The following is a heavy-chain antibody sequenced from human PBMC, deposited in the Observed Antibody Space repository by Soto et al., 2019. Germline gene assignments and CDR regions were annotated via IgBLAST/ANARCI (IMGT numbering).Heavy chain of an antibody. J-gene: IGHJ3*02. V-gene: IGHV1-18*01. CDR3: ARERSIVGATTDDAFDI. D-gene: IGHD1-26*01. Sequence: QVQLVQSGAEVKKPGASVKVSCKASGYTFTSYGISWVRQAPGQGLEWMGWISAYNGNTNYAQKLQGRVTMTTDTSTSTAYMELRSLRSDDTAVYYCARERSIVGATTDDAFDIWGQGTMVTVSS. CDR2: ISAYNGNT. CDR1: GYTFTSYG.